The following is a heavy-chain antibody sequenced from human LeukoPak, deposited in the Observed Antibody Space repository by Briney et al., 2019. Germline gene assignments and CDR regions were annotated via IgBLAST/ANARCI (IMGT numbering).Heavy chain of an antibody. CDR3: AKGEYSSWYVFDY. V-gene: IGHV3-9*01. Sequence: PGRSLRLSCAAYGYTFDDDAMHWVRQAPGKGLECDSSISWNGGSIGYADSVKGRFSISRDNAKNSLFLQMNSLRPEDTALYYCAKGEYSSWYVFDYWGQGTLVTVS. CDR2: ISWNGGSI. D-gene: IGHD6-13*01. J-gene: IGHJ4*02. CDR1: GYTFDDDA.